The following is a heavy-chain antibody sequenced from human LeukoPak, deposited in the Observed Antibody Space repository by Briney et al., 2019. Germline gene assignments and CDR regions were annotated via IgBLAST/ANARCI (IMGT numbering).Heavy chain of an antibody. Sequence: GASVKVSCKASGGTFSSYAITWVRQAPGQGLEWMGRIIPILGIANYAQKFQGRVTNTADKSTSTAYMELSSLRSEDTAVYYCARTSGGLTDYYYYGMDVWGQGTTVTVSS. V-gene: IGHV1-69*04. CDR2: IIPILGIA. D-gene: IGHD1-14*01. J-gene: IGHJ6*02. CDR1: GGTFSSYA. CDR3: ARTSGGLTDYYYYGMDV.